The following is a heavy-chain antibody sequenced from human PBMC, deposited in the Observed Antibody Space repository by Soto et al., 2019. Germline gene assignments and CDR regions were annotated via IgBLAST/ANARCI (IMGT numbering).Heavy chain of an antibody. V-gene: IGHV1-8*01. CDR1: GYTFTSYD. Sequence: RASVKVSCKASGYTFTSYDINWVRQATGQGLEWMGWMNPNSGNTGYAQKFQGRVTMTRNTSISTAYMELSSLRSEDTAVYYCARVGRKVAAFDIWGQGTMVTVSS. D-gene: IGHD1-26*01. J-gene: IGHJ3*02. CDR3: ARVGRKVAAFDI. CDR2: MNPNSGNT.